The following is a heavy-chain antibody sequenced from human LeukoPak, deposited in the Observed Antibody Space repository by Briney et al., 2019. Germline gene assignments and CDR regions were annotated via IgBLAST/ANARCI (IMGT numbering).Heavy chain of an antibody. CDR1: GFTFSNAW. Sequence: GGSLRLSCAASGFTFSNAWVSWVRQAPGKGLEWVGRIKSKTDGGTTDYAAPVKGRFTISRDDSKNTLYLQMNSLKTEDTAVYYCTTDFPSMQWLATLDYWGQGTLVTVSS. CDR2: IKSKTDGGTT. CDR3: TTDFPSMQWLATLDY. J-gene: IGHJ4*02. D-gene: IGHD6-19*01. V-gene: IGHV3-15*01.